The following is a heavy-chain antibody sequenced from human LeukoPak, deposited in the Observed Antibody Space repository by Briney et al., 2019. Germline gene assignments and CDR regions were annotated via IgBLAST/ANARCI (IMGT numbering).Heavy chain of an antibody. J-gene: IGHJ6*04. CDR3: ARASGSYGSGSYYYYGMDV. CDR1: GYSISRGYY. Sequence: PSETLSLPCAVSGYSISRGYYWGWTRQPPGNGLEWIGSIFHSGSTYYKPSLKSRVNMSVDTSKNQISLKLSSVTDADTAVYYCARASGSYGSGSYYYYGMDVWGKGTTVTVSS. D-gene: IGHD3-10*01. CDR2: IFHSGST. V-gene: IGHV4-38-2*01.